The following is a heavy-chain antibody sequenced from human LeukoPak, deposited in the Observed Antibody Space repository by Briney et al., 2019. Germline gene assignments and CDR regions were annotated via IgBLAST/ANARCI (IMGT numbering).Heavy chain of an antibody. J-gene: IGHJ4*02. Sequence: GASVKVSCKASGYTFTGYYMHWVRQAPGQGLEWMGWINPNSGGTNYAQKFQGRVTMTRDTSISTAYMELSRLRSDDTAVYYCARGYDSSGYYLIDYWGQGTLVTVSS. CDR1: GYTFTGYY. V-gene: IGHV1-2*02. D-gene: IGHD3-22*01. CDR2: INPNSGGT. CDR3: ARGYDSSGYYLIDY.